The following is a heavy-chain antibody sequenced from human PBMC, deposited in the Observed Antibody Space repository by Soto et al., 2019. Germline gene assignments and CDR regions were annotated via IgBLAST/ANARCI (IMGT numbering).Heavy chain of an antibody. CDR3: ARGDSSSSAYYFDY. CDR2: INPNSGGT. Sequence: GASVKVSCKASGYTFTGYYMHWVRQAPGQGLEWMGWINPNSGGTNYAQKFQGWVTMTRDTSISTAYMELSRLRSDDTAVYYCARGDSSSSAYYFDYWGQGTLVTVSS. CDR1: GYTFTGYY. V-gene: IGHV1-2*04. D-gene: IGHD6-6*01. J-gene: IGHJ4*02.